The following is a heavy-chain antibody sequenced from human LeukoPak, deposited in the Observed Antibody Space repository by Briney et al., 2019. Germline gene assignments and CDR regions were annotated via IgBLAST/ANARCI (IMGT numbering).Heavy chain of an antibody. J-gene: IGHJ4*02. D-gene: IGHD3-3*01. V-gene: IGHV4-59*08. Sequence: SETLSLTCTVSGGSISSYYWSWIRQPPGKGLEWIGYIYYSGSTNYNPSLKSRVTISVDTSKNQFSLKLSSVTAADTAVYYCARHFDLWSGYYSAFDYWGQGTLVTVSS. CDR3: ARHFDLWSGYYSAFDY. CDR2: IYYSGST. CDR1: GGSISSYY.